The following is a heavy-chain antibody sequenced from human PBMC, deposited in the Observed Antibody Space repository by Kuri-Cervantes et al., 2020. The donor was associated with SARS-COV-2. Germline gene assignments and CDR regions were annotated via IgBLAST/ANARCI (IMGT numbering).Heavy chain of an antibody. Sequence: GGSLKISCAASGFTFSSYGMHWVRQAPGKGLEWVAVIWNDGSNKYYADSVKGRFTISRDNSKNTLYLQMNSLRAEDTAVYYCAGGVVRWLLDYWGQGTLVTVSS. CDR3: AGGVVRWLLDY. CDR2: IWNDGSNK. D-gene: IGHD5-24*01. V-gene: IGHV3-33*01. CDR1: GFTFSSYG. J-gene: IGHJ4*02.